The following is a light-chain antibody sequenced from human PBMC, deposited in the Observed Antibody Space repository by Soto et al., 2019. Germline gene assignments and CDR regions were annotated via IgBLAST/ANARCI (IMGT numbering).Light chain of an antibody. J-gene: IGLJ2*01. CDR3: LLFHSGGSV. CDR2: DTS. CDR1: TGAVTSGHY. Sequence: QAVVTQEPSLTVSPGGTVTLTCGSSTGAVTSGHYPYWFQQKPGQAPRTLIYDTSNEYSWTPARFSGSLLGGKAALTLSGAQPEDEADYYCLLFHSGGSVFGGGTKLTVL. V-gene: IGLV7-46*01.